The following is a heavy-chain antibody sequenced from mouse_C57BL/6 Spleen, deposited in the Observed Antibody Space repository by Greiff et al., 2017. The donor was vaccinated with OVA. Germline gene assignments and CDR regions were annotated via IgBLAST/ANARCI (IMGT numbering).Heavy chain of an antibody. D-gene: IGHD2-3*01. CDR1: GFTFSDYG. Sequence: EVKVVESGGGLVKPGGSLKLSCAASGFTFSDYGMHWVRQAPEKGLEWVAYISSGSSTIYYADTVKGRFTISRDNAKNTLFLQMTSLRSEDTAMYYCARGYDGYYEDYFDYWGQGTTLTVSS. J-gene: IGHJ2*01. CDR2: ISSGSSTI. V-gene: IGHV5-17*01. CDR3: ARGYDGYYEDYFDY.